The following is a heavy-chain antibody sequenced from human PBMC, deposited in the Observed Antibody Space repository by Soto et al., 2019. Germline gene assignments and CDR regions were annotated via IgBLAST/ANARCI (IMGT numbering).Heavy chain of an antibody. J-gene: IGHJ4*02. D-gene: IGHD4-4*01. Sequence: GGSLRLSCAASGFSFSDSAIHWVRQASGKGLEWVGRTRSKAHSYATAFAASVKGRFTISRDDSKNTVYLQMNSLKTEDTAVYYCTRHTVDYWGQGTLVTISS. CDR2: TRSKAHSYAT. CDR1: GFSFSDSA. V-gene: IGHV3-73*01. CDR3: TRHTVDY.